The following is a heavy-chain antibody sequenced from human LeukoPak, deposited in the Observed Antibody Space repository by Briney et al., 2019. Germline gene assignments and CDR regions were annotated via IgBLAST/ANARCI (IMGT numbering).Heavy chain of an antibody. J-gene: IGHJ4*02. CDR2: ISGSGAIT. Sequence: GGSLRLSCVASGFTLSGFPMSWVRQAPGKGLEWVSVISGSGAITYYADSVRGRFTISRDNSKNTLDLQMNSLRVEDTAVYYCARRGNADGISYYYFDYWGQGTLVTVSS. V-gene: IGHV3-23*01. D-gene: IGHD5-24*01. CDR3: ARRGNADGISYYYFDY. CDR1: GFTLSGFP.